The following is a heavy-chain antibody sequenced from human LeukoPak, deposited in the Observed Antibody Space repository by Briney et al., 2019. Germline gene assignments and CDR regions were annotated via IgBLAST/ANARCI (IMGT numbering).Heavy chain of an antibody. CDR1: GFTFSNYE. CDR3: ARLFDL. Sequence: GGSLTLSCAASGFTFSNYEMNWVRQAPGKGLEWVSKITSSGTTIYYADSVKGRFTISRNNAKNSLSLQMNSVSVEERDVYYCARLFDLWGQGTMVTVSS. J-gene: IGHJ3*01. CDR2: ITSSGTTI. V-gene: IGHV3-48*03.